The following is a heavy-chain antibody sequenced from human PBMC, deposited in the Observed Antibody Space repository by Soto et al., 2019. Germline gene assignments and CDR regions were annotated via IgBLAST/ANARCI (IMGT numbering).Heavy chain of an antibody. CDR2: INAGNGNT. CDR1: GYTFTSYA. D-gene: IGHD4-17*01. CDR3: ASSDGPLGDY. Sequence: HGQLVQPGPELKKPGASVQVSCKASGYTFTSYAMHLVRPSPGQRLEWMGWINAGNGNTKYSQKFQGRVTITRDTSARTACMELSSLRSEDTAVDYYASSDGPLGDYWGQGTLVTVSS. J-gene: IGHJ4*02. V-gene: IGHV1-3*01.